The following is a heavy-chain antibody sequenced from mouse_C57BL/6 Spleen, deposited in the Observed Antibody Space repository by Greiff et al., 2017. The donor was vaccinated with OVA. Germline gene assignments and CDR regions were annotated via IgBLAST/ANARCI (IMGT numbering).Heavy chain of an antibody. Sequence: VKLLESGPGLVQPSQSLSITCTVSGFSLTRYGVHWVRQSPGKGLEWLGVIWRGGSTDYNAAFMSRLSITKDNSKSQVFFKMNSLQADDTAIYYCAKRGYGSSSAMDYWGQGTSVTVSS. V-gene: IGHV2-5*01. CDR2: IWRGGST. D-gene: IGHD1-1*01. CDR1: GFSLTRYG. CDR3: AKRGYGSSSAMDY. J-gene: IGHJ4*01.